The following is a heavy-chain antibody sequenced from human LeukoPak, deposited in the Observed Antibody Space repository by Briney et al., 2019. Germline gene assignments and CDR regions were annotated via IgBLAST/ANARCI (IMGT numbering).Heavy chain of an antibody. Sequence: KPSETLSLTCTVSGGSISSYYWSWIRQPAGKGLEWLGRIYTSGSTNYNPSLKSRVTISVATSKKQFSLKLSSVTAADTAVYYCARGTWIQLWSFDYWGQGTLVTVSS. CDR2: IYTSGST. D-gene: IGHD5-18*01. CDR1: GGSISSYY. V-gene: IGHV4-4*07. J-gene: IGHJ4*02. CDR3: ARGTWIQLWSFDY.